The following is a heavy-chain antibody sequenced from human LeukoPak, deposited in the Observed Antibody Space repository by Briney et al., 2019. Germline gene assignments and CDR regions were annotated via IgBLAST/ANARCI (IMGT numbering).Heavy chain of an antibody. CDR3: ARDTEPYSSGRGWFDP. V-gene: IGHV1-18*01. Sequence: ASVKVSCKASGYTFTSYGISWVRQVPGQGLEWMGWISAYNGNTNYAQKLQGRVTMTTDTSTSTAYMELRSLRSDDTAVYYCARDTEPYSSGRGWFDPWGQGTLVTVSS. CDR2: ISAYNGNT. J-gene: IGHJ5*02. CDR1: GYTFTSYG. D-gene: IGHD6-19*01.